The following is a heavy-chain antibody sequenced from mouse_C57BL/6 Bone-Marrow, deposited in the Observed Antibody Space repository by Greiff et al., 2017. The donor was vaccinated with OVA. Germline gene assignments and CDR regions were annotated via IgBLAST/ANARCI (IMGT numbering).Heavy chain of an antibody. Sequence: EVKLMESGPGLVKPSQSLSLTCSVTGYSITSGYYWNWIRQFPGNKLEWMGYISYDGSNNYNPSLKNRISITRDTSKNQFFLKLNSVTTEDSATYYCARVLYYYGSSYDYAMDYWGQGTSVTVSS. CDR2: ISYDGSN. CDR1: GYSITSGYY. V-gene: IGHV3-6*01. J-gene: IGHJ4*01. CDR3: ARVLYYYGSSYDYAMDY. D-gene: IGHD1-1*01.